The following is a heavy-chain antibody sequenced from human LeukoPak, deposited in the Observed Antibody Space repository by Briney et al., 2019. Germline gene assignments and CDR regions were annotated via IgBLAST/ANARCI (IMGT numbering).Heavy chain of an antibody. J-gene: IGHJ6*03. V-gene: IGHV3-53*01. CDR3: AREPAIMRLTDYYYYFDV. CDR1: GFSVTRHY. Sequence: GGSLRLSCAASGFSVTRHYMHWVRQAPGKGLEWVSFIYRDGRSYPADSVEGRFSISRDDSKNTVFLQMNNMRVEDTAVYYCAREPAIMRLTDYYYYFDVWGKGTSVTVSS. D-gene: IGHD2-2*01. CDR2: IYRDGRS.